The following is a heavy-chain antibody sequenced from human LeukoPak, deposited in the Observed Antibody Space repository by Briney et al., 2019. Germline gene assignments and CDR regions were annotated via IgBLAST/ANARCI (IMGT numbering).Heavy chain of an antibody. CDR2: ISSSGGST. CDR1: GFTFSGNA. Sequence: GGSLRLSCAASGFTFSGNAMSWVRQAPGKGLEWVSGISSSGGSTYYADSVKGRLTISRDNSKNSLFLQVNSLRVEDTAVYYRAKGGRSDIKYGMDVWGQGTTVTVSS. V-gene: IGHV3-23*01. CDR3: AKGGRSDIKYGMDV. D-gene: IGHD3-3*01. J-gene: IGHJ6*02.